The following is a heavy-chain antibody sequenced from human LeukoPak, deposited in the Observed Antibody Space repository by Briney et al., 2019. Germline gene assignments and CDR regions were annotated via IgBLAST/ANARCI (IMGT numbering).Heavy chain of an antibody. V-gene: IGHV4-39*01. J-gene: IGHJ4*02. CDR3: ARQGRGYATNYYFDY. CDR2: IYYSGRT. Sequence: SETLSLTCTVSGGSISSHYWGWIRQSPGKGLEWIGSIYYSGRTQYNPSLKSRVTLSVDTSKNQFSLNLSSVTAADTAVYFCARQGRGYATNYYFDYWGQGTLVTVSS. D-gene: IGHD3-10*01. CDR1: GGSISSHY.